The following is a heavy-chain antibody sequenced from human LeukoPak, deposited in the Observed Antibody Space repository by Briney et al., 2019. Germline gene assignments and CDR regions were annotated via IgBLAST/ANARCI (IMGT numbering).Heavy chain of an antibody. Sequence: EGSLRLSCAASGFTFSSYGMHWVRQAPGKGLEWVAFIRYDGSNKYYADSVKGRFTISRDNSKNTLYLQMNSLRAEDTAVYYCAKDRIAAAGHFDYWGQGTLVTVSS. CDR1: GFTFSSYG. J-gene: IGHJ4*02. D-gene: IGHD6-13*01. V-gene: IGHV3-30*02. CDR2: IRYDGSNK. CDR3: AKDRIAAAGHFDY.